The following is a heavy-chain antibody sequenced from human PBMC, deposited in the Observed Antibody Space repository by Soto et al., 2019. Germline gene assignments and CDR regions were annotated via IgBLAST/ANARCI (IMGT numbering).Heavy chain of an antibody. CDR3: ARKDPYSNYGYWFDP. J-gene: IGHJ5*02. CDR2: ISAYNGNT. D-gene: IGHD4-4*01. V-gene: IGHV1-18*01. CDR1: GYTFTSYG. Sequence: ASVKVSCKASGYTFTSYGISWVRQAPGQGLEWMGWISAYNGNTNYAQKLQGRVTMTTDTSTSTAYMELRSLRSDDTAVYYCARKDPYSNYGYWFDPWGQGNLVTVSS.